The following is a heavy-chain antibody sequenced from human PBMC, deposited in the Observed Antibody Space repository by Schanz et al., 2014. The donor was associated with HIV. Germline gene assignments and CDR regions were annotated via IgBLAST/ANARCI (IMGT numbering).Heavy chain of an antibody. D-gene: IGHD1-26*01. CDR2: IKQDESEK. CDR3: VLPSAKIVGGLGEHYFDH. J-gene: IGHJ4*02. V-gene: IGHV3-7*01. CDR1: GFSFSNFW. Sequence: EVRLVESGGGLVQSGGSLRLSCAASGFSFSNFWVTWVRQAPGKRLEWVANIKQDESEKYYADSVKGRFTISRDNAKNSLYLQMNSXRAEDTAVYYCVLPSAKIVGGLGEHYFDHWGQGTLVTVSS.